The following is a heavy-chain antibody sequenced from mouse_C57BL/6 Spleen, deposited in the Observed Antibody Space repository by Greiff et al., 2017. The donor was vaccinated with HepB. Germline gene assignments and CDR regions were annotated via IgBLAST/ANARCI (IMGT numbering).Heavy chain of an antibody. CDR2: INPNNGGT. V-gene: IGHV1-22*01. J-gene: IGHJ4*01. Sequence: VQLQQSGPELVKPGASVKMSCKASGYTFTDYNMHWVKQSHGKSLEWIGYINPNNGGTSYNQKFKGQATLTVNKSSSTAYMERRSLTSEDSAVYYCASGKLGWMDYWGQGTSVTVSS. CDR1: GYTFTDYN. CDR3: ASGKLGWMDY. D-gene: IGHD4-1*01.